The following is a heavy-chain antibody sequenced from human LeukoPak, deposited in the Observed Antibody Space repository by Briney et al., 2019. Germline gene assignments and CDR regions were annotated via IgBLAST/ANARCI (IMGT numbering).Heavy chain of an antibody. D-gene: IGHD5-12*01. V-gene: IGHV4-34*01. CDR3: ARGLEDSSGYDSPLGSVYFDY. CDR1: GGSFSGYY. J-gene: IGHJ4*02. CDR2: TNHSGST. Sequence: SETLSLTCAVYGGSFSGYYWSWIRQPPGKGLEWIGETNHSGSTNYNPSLKSRVTISVDTSKNQFSLKLSSVTAADTAVYYCARGLEDSSGYDSPLGSVYFDYWGQGTLVTVSS.